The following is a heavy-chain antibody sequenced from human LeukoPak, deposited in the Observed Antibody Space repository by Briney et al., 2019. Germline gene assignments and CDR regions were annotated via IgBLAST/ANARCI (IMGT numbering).Heavy chain of an antibody. CDR2: ISSSSSTI. D-gene: IGHD1-26*01. V-gene: IGHV3-48*02. CDR1: GFTFSSYS. CDR3: ARGSNIVGTTTYFDF. J-gene: IGHJ4*02. Sequence: GGSLRLSCAASGFTFSSYSMNWVRQAPGKGLEWVSYISSSSSTIYYADSVTGRFSVSRDNAKNSLYLQMNSLRDEDTAVFYCARGSNIVGTTTYFDFWGQGTLVTVSS.